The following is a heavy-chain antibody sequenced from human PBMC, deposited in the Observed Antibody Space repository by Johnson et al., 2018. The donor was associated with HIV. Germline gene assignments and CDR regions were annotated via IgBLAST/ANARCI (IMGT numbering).Heavy chain of an antibody. CDR1: GFIFSNYW. CDR3: AREPRLLTDAFDI. CDR2: IKQDGNDK. J-gene: IGHJ3*02. V-gene: IGHV3-7*01. Sequence: VQLVESGGGLVQPGGSLRLSCAASGFIFSNYWMSWVRQAPGKGLEWVANIKQDGNDKYYADSVKGRFTISRDNSKNTLYLQMNSLRAEDTAVYYFAREPRLLTDAFDIWGQGTMVTGSS. D-gene: IGHD5-18*01.